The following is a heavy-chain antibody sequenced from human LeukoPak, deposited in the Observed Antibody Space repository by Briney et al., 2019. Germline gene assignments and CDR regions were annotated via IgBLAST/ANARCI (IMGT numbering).Heavy chain of an antibody. V-gene: IGHV4-59*01. D-gene: IGHD3-16*01. CDR1: GGSISSYY. Sequence: SETLSLTCTVSGGSISSYYWNWIRQPPGKGLEWIGYIYYSGSTNYNPSLKSRVTISLDTSKNQFSLKLSSVTAADTAVYYCARDGAHKNHYYSYYYMDVWGKGTTVTISS. CDR2: IYYSGST. J-gene: IGHJ6*03. CDR3: ARDGAHKNHYYSYYYMDV.